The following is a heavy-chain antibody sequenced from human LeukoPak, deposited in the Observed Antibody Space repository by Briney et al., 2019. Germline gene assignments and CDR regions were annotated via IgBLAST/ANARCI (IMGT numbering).Heavy chain of an antibody. J-gene: IGHJ3*02. D-gene: IGHD2-21*02. V-gene: IGHV4-4*09. CDR3: ASREDIVVVTATDAFDI. CDR2: IYHSGST. Sequence: SETLSLTCTVSGGSISTYYWNWIRQPPGKGLEWIGYIYHSGSTNYNPSLQSRVTISVDTSKNQFSLKLSSVTAADTAVSYCASREDIVVVTATDAFDIWGQGTMVTVSS. CDR1: GGSISTYY.